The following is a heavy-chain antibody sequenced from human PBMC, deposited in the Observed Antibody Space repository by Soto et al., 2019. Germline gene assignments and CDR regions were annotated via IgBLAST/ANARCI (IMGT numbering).Heavy chain of an antibody. J-gene: IGHJ5*02. Sequence: QVQLVESGGGVVQPGRSLRLSCAASGFTFSRYGMYWVRQAPGKGLEWVAVISYDGSSKYYADSVKGRLTISRDNSENTLYLQMNSLRAEDTAVYYCAKGSIVGATKDWFDPWGQGTLVTVSS. D-gene: IGHD1-26*01. CDR1: GFTFSRYG. CDR3: AKGSIVGATKDWFDP. CDR2: ISYDGSSK. V-gene: IGHV3-30*18.